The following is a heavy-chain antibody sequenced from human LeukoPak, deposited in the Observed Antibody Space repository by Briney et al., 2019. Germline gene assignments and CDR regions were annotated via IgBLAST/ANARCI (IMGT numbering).Heavy chain of an antibody. V-gene: IGHV1-18*01. CDR2: INTYNGNT. Sequence: ASVKVSCKASGYTFTSYGISWVRQAPGQGLQWMGWINTYNGNTEYAQSLQGRATMTIDTATATAYLEVRSLISDDTAVCYCARDLGEGAKRDLDFWGQGTLVTVSS. CDR1: GYTFTSYG. CDR3: ARDLGEGAKRDLDF. J-gene: IGHJ4*02. D-gene: IGHD1-26*01.